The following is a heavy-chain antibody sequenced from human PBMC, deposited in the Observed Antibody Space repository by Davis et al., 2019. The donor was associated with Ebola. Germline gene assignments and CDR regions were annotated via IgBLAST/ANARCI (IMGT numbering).Heavy chain of an antibody. CDR3: ARVSNFWSGYLDY. CDR2: IKQDGSEK. Sequence: PSETLSLTCTVSGGSISSSTYSWAWIRQPPGKGLEWVANIKQDGSEKYYVDSVKGRFTISRDNAKNSLYLQMNSLRAEDTAVYYCARVSNFWSGYLDYWGQGTLVTVSS. D-gene: IGHD3-3*01. J-gene: IGHJ4*02. V-gene: IGHV3-7*01. CDR1: GGSISSSTYS.